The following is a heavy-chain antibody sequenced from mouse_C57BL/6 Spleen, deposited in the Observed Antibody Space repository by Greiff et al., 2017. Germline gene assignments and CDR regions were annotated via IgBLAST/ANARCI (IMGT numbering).Heavy chain of an antibody. CDR1: GFTFSSYG. CDR2: ISSGGSYT. D-gene: IGHD3-2*02. V-gene: IGHV5-6*01. Sequence: EVQGVESGGDLVKPGGSLKLSCAASGFTFSSYGMSWVRQTPDKRLAWVATISSGGSYTYYPDSVKGRFTISRDNAKNTLYLQMSSLKAEDTAMYYCARHTPTAQATWNYAMDYWGQGTSVTVSS. J-gene: IGHJ4*01. CDR3: ARHTPTAQATWNYAMDY.